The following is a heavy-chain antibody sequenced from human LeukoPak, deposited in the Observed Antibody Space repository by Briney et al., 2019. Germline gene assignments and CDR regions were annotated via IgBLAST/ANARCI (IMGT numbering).Heavy chain of an antibody. CDR1: GFTFRSYA. J-gene: IGHJ4*02. CDR3: ARDVSYTSGNFDY. Sequence: PGGSLRLSCEASGFTFRSYAMVWVRQAPGKGLEYISYISGIGTTMYHADSVKGRFTISRDNAKNSVFLQMNSLRIEDTAVYYCARDVSYTSGNFDYWGQGTLVTVSS. V-gene: IGHV3-48*03. CDR2: ISGIGTTM. D-gene: IGHD6-19*01.